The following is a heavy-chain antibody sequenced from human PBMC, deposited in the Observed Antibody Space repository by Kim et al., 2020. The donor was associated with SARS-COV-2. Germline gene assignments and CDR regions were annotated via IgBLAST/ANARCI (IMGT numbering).Heavy chain of an antibody. CDR3: ARDLDSSGWYPGAFDI. Sequence: KFQGRVTITADESTSTAYMELSSLRSEDTAVYYCARDLDSSGWYPGAFDIWGQGTMVTVSS. J-gene: IGHJ3*02. D-gene: IGHD6-19*01. V-gene: IGHV1-69*01.